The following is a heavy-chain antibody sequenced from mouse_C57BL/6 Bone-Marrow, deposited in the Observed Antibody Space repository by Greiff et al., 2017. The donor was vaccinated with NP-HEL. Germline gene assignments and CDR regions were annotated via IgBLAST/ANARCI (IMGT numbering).Heavy chain of an antibody. Sequence: EVKLVESGGGLVKPGGSLKLSCAASGFTFSSYAMSWVRQTPEKRLEWVATISDGGSYTYYPANVKGRFTISRDNAKNNLYLQMSHLKSEDTAMYYCARGAFYDYAAYWGQGTSVTVSS. V-gene: IGHV5-4*03. CDR3: ARGAFYDYAAY. J-gene: IGHJ4*01. CDR2: ISDGGSYT. CDR1: GFTFSSYA. D-gene: IGHD2-4*01.